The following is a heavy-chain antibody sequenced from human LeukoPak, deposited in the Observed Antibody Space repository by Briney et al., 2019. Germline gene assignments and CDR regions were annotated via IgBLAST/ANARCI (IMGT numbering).Heavy chain of an antibody. D-gene: IGHD3-22*01. Sequence: ASVKISCKVSGYTFTGYYMHWVRQAPGQGLEWMGRINPNSGGTNYAQKFQGRVTMTRDTSISTAYMELSRLRSDDTAVYYCARDLYYDSSGNNWFDPWGQGTLVTVSS. CDR1: GYTFTGYY. CDR3: ARDLYYDSSGNNWFDP. CDR2: INPNSGGT. J-gene: IGHJ5*02. V-gene: IGHV1-2*06.